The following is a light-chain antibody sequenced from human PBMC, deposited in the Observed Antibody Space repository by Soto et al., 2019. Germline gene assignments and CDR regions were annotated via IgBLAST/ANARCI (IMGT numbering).Light chain of an antibody. CDR2: LAS. J-gene: IGKJ1*01. CDR1: QSVLYSSNNKNS. V-gene: IGKV4-1*01. Sequence: DIVMTQSPDSLAVSLGERATINCKSSQSVLYSSNNKNSVAWYQQKPGQPPQLLIYLASTRESGVPDRFSGSESGTDVTLTISSLQAEDVAVYYCQQYDTTRWTFDQATKVEIK. CDR3: QQYDTTRWT.